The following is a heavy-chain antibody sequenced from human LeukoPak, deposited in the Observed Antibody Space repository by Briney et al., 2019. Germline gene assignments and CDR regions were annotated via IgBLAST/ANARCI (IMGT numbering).Heavy chain of an antibody. Sequence: ASVTVSFKASGFTFTTYGINWVRQAPGQGLEWMGWISAYNGNTNYAQKLQGRVTMTADTSTTTAYMELRSLTSDDTAVYYCARYKAFMAPTVGYYYGMDVWGQGTTVTVSS. CDR1: GFTFTTYG. CDR3: ARYKAFMAPTVGYYYGMDV. CDR2: ISAYNGNT. J-gene: IGHJ6*02. D-gene: IGHD1-14*01. V-gene: IGHV1-18*01.